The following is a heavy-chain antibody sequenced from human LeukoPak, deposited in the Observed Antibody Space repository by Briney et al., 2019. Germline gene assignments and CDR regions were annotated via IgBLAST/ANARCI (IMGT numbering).Heavy chain of an antibody. D-gene: IGHD6-6*01. Sequence: PSETLSLTCAVSGDSITTSRWWSWARQPPGKGLEWIGSIYYSGSAYYNPSLKSRVTISVDTSKNQFSLKLSSVTAADTAVYYCARVVGSSSNTRYYFDYWGQGTLVTVSS. CDR2: IYYSGSA. V-gene: IGHV4-39*01. CDR1: GDSITTSRW. CDR3: ARVVGSSSNTRYYFDY. J-gene: IGHJ4*02.